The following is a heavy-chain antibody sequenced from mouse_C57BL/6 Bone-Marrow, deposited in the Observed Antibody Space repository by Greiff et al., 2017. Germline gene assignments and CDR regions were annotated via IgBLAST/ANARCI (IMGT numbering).Heavy chain of an antibody. CDR1: GYTFTSYD. V-gene: IGHV1-85*01. CDR3: ARDGHWYFDV. Sequence: QVQLVASGPELVKPGASVKLSCTASGYTFTSYDINWVKQRPGKGLEWIGWIYPSDGSPKYNEKCKGQATLTVDTSSSTAYMELHSLTSEDSAVYFCARDGHWYFDVWGTGTTVTVSS. D-gene: IGHD2-3*01. CDR2: IYPSDGSP. J-gene: IGHJ1*03.